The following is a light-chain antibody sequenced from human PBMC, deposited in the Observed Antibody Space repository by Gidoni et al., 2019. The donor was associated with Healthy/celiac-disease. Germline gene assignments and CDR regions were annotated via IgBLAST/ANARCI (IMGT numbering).Light chain of an antibody. J-gene: IGKJ1*01. V-gene: IGKV3-15*01. Sequence: EIVMTQSPATLSVSPGERATLSCRASQSVSSNLAWYQQKPGQAPRRLIYGASTRATGIPARFSGSGSGTEFTLTISSLQSEDFAVYYCQQYNNWPPEETFGQGTKVEIK. CDR2: GAS. CDR3: QQYNNWPPEET. CDR1: QSVSSN.